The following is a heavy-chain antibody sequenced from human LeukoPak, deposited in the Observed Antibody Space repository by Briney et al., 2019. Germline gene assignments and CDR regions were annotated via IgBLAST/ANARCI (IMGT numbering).Heavy chain of an antibody. V-gene: IGHV1-3*01. CDR3: AREIDSDDYSRFFDY. Sequence: ASVKVSCKASGYSFSTYILNWVRQAPGQRLEWMGWINACNGNTKYSQKFQGRAISTRYTSASTAYMEMRSLISEDTAVYYCAREIDSDDYSRFFDYWGQGTLVTVSS. CDR2: INACNGNT. D-gene: IGHD4-11*01. J-gene: IGHJ4*02. CDR1: GYSFSTYI.